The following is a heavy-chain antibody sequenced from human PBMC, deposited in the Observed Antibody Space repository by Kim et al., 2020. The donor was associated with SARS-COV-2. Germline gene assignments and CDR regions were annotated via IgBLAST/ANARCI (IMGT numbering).Heavy chain of an antibody. CDR3: ARDGYGDYGAFDI. J-gene: IGHJ3*02. D-gene: IGHD4-17*01. Sequence: NDAEPVKGRFTITRDNSKNTLYLQMNRLRAEDTALYYCARDGYGDYGAFDIWGQGTMVTVSS. V-gene: IGHV3-33*01.